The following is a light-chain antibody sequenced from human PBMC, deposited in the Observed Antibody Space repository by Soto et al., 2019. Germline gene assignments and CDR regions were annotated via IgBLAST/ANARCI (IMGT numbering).Light chain of an antibody. CDR1: QSVSSNY. J-gene: IGKJ1*01. Sequence: EIVLTQSPGTLSLSPGERATLSCRASQSVSSNYLGWYQQKPGQAPRLLIYAASSRATGIPDRFSGSGSGTDFTLTISSLEPEDFAVYYCQQRSNWPTFGQGTKVDIK. CDR3: QQRSNWPT. V-gene: IGKV3D-20*02. CDR2: AAS.